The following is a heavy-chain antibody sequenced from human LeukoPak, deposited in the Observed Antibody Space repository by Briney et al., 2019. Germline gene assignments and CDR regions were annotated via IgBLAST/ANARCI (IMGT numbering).Heavy chain of an antibody. CDR3: VRSAIFGPVGI. CDR1: GFTFSSYS. V-gene: IGHV3-48*04. J-gene: IGHJ3*02. CDR2: ISSSSSTI. D-gene: IGHD3/OR15-3a*01. Sequence: PGGSLRLSCAASGFTFSSYSMNWVRQAPGKGLEWVSYISSSSSTIYYADSVKGRFTISRDNAKNSLYLQMNSLRAEDTALYYCVRSAIFGPVGIWGQGTMVTVSS.